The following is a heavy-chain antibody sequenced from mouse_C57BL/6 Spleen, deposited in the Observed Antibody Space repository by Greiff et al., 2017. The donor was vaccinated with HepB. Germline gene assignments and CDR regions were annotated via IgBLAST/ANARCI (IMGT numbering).Heavy chain of an antibody. V-gene: IGHV1-81*01. CDR3: ARGGLTTVVANYAMDY. Sequence: QVQLQQSGAELARPGASVKLSCKASGYTFTSYGISWVKQRTGQGLEWIGEIYPRSGNTYYNEKFKGKATLTADKSSSTAYMELRSLTSEGSAVYFCARGGLTTVVANYAMDYWGQGTSVTVSS. CDR1: GYTFTSYG. D-gene: IGHD1-1*01. J-gene: IGHJ4*01. CDR2: IYPRSGNT.